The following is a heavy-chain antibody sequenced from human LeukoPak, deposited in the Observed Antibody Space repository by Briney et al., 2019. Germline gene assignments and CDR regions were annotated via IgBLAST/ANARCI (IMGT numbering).Heavy chain of an antibody. CDR2: MNPNSGNT. V-gene: IGHV1-8*01. D-gene: IGHD3-22*01. CDR3: ARASIAMIVVVPYYFDY. Sequence: GASVKVSCKASGYTFTSYDINWVRQATGQGLEWMGWMNPNSGNTGYVQKFQGRVTMTRNTSISTAYMELSSLRSEDTAVYYCARASIAMIVVVPYYFDYWGQGTLVTVSS. CDR1: GYTFTSYD. J-gene: IGHJ4*02.